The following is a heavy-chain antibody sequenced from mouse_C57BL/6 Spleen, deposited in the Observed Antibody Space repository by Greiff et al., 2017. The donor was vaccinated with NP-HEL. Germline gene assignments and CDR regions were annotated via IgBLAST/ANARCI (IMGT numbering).Heavy chain of an antibody. J-gene: IGHJ4*01. V-gene: IGHV1-80*01. CDR1: GYAFSSYW. CDR2: IYPGDGDT. CDR3: ARPSYGNYEGYYAMDY. D-gene: IGHD2-10*02. Sequence: VQLQQSGAELVKPGASVKISCKASGYAFSSYWMNWVKQRPGKGLEWIGQIYPGDGDTNYNGKFKGKATLTADKSSSTAYMQLSSLTSEDSAVYFCARPSYGNYEGYYAMDYWGQGTSVTVSS.